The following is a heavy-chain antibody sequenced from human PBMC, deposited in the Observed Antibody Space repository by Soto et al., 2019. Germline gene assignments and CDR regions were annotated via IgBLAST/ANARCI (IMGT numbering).Heavy chain of an antibody. CDR1: GFTFSSSW. CDR2: IKSDGSRT. J-gene: IGHJ4*02. CDR3: ARASYTAMVTVFSY. Sequence: GGSLRLSCAASGFTFSSSWMHWVRQAPGKGLVWVSRIKSDGSRTSYADSVKGRFTISRDNAKNTLYLQMNSLRAEDTAVYYCARASYTAMVTVFSYLGQGTLSSVSS. D-gene: IGHD5-18*01. V-gene: IGHV3-74*01.